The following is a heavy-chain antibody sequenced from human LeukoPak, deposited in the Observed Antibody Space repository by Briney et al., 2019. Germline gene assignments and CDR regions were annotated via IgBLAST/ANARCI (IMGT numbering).Heavy chain of an antibody. CDR1: GFTFSSYS. D-gene: IGHD4-11*01. V-gene: IGHV3-21*01. J-gene: IGHJ5*02. CDR2: ISSSSSYI. Sequence: PGGSLRLSCAASGFTFSSYSMNWVRQAPGKGLEWVSSISSSSSYIYYADSVKGRFTISRDNAKNSLYLQMNSLRAKDTAVYYCARDLRPVTTDGAYNWFDPWGQGTLVTVSS. CDR3: ARDLRPVTTDGAYNWFDP.